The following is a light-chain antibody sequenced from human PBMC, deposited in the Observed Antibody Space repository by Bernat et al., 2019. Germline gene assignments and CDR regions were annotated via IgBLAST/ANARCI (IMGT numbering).Light chain of an antibody. CDR2: EVS. CDR1: SSDVGSYNL. Sequence: HSALTQPASVSGSPGQSITISCTGTSSDVGSYNLVSWYQQHPGKAPKLMIYEVSKRPSGVSNRFSGSKSGNTASLTISGLQAEDEADYYCCSCAGSSTFVFGGGTKLTVL. J-gene: IGLJ3*02. V-gene: IGLV2-23*02. CDR3: CSCAGSSTFV.